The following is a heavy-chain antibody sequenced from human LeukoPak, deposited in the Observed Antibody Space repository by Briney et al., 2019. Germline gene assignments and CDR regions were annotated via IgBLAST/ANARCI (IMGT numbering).Heavy chain of an antibody. V-gene: IGHV3-43*01. CDR3: AKSAARLVSDYYYYMDV. Sequence: GGSLRLSCAASGFTFSNAWMSWVRQAPGKGLEWVSLISWDGGSTYYADSVKGRFTISRDNSKNSLYLQVNSLRTEDTALYYCAKSAARLVSDYYYYMDVWGKGTTVTVSS. CDR1: GFTFSNAW. J-gene: IGHJ6*03. D-gene: IGHD6-6*01. CDR2: ISWDGGST.